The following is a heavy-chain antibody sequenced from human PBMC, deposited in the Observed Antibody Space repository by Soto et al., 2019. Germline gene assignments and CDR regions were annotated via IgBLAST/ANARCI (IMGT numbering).Heavy chain of an antibody. J-gene: IGHJ4*02. CDR2: IVNSGDST. Sequence: PGGSLRLSCAASGFTFNNYAMSWVRQAPGKGLEWVSAIVNSGDSTYYAGSVKGRFTISRDNSKNTLYLQMNSLRAEDTAVYYCAKDGYSSSWYRGFCDYWGQGTLVTVSS. V-gene: IGHV3-23*01. CDR1: GFTFNNYA. CDR3: AKDGYSSSWYRGFCDY. D-gene: IGHD6-13*01.